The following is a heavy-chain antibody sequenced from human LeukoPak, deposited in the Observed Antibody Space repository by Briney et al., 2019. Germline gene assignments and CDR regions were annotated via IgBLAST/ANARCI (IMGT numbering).Heavy chain of an antibody. D-gene: IGHD5-12*01. CDR1: GGSISSYY. J-gene: IGHJ3*02. V-gene: IGHV4-59*01. Sequence: SETLSLTCTVSGGSISSYYWSWIRQPPGKGLEWIGYIYYSGSTNYNPSLKSRVTISVDTSTNQFSLKLSSVTAADTAVYYCARDRGYPLGAFDIWGQGTMVTVSS. CDR3: ARDRGYPLGAFDI. CDR2: IYYSGST.